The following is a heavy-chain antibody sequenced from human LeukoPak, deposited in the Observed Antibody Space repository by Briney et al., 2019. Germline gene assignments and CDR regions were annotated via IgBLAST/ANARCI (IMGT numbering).Heavy chain of an antibody. CDR1: GFTFSTFA. J-gene: IGHJ4*02. Sequence: GGSLRLSCAASGFTFSTFAMVWVRQPPGRGLEWVSSISSSSSYIYYADSVKGRFTISRDNAKNSLYLQMNSLRAEDTAVYYCASPAVPVAGTDYWGQGTLVTVSS. D-gene: IGHD6-19*01. CDR2: ISSSSSYI. CDR3: ASPAVPVAGTDY. V-gene: IGHV3-21*01.